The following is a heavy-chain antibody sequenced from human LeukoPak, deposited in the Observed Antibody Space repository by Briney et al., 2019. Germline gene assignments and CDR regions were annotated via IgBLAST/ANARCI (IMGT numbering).Heavy chain of an antibody. D-gene: IGHD1-26*01. CDR2: IYTSGYT. J-gene: IGHJ2*01. CDR3: ASPGGLLGGYWYFHL. CDR1: GDSLSSSY. Sequence: PSETLSLTCTVSGDSLSSSYWSWVRQPAGKGLEWIGRIYTSGYTNYDPSLKSRVTMSVDTSKNQFSLNLTSVTAADTAVYYCASPGGLLGGYWYFHLWGRGTLVTVSS. V-gene: IGHV4-4*07.